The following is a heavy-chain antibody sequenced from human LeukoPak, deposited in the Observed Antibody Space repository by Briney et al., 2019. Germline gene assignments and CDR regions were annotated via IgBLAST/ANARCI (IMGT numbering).Heavy chain of an antibody. V-gene: IGHV3-30*04. D-gene: IGHD2-2*02. Sequence: GRSLRLSCAASGFTFSSYAMHWVRQAPGKGLEWVAVVSYDGSNKYYANSVKGRFTISRDKSKNTLHLQMNSLRAEDTAIYYCARGVYQLGSYYYGMDVWGQGTTVTVSS. CDR2: VSYDGSNK. J-gene: IGHJ6*02. CDR3: ARGVYQLGSYYYGMDV. CDR1: GFTFSSYA.